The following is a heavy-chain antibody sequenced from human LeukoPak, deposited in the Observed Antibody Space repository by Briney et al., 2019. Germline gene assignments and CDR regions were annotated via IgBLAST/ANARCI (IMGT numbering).Heavy chain of an antibody. CDR3: ARGDGYNSYYFDY. D-gene: IGHD5-24*01. J-gene: IGHJ4*02. CDR2: IRYDGSNK. V-gene: IGHV3-30*02. CDR1: GFTFSSYG. Sequence: GGSLRLSCAASGFTFSSYGTHWVRQAPGKGLEWVAFIRYDGSNKYYADSVKGRFTISRDNAKNSLYLQMNSLRAEDTAVYYCARGDGYNSYYFDYWGQGTLVTVSS.